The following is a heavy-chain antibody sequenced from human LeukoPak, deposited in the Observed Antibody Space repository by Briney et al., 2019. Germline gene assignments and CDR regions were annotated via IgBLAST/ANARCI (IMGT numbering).Heavy chain of an antibody. CDR2: IKPDGSGP. Sequence: GGSLRLSCEASGFSFSSYWMTWVRQAPGKGLEWVANIKPDGSGPYYVDSVRGRFTISRDNTKNSLYLHMSSLRVEDTAVYFCARGGPRLKEFGGQGTLVTVSS. V-gene: IGHV3-7*01. CDR3: ARGGPRLKEF. CDR1: GFSFSSYW. J-gene: IGHJ4*02. D-gene: IGHD2-21*02.